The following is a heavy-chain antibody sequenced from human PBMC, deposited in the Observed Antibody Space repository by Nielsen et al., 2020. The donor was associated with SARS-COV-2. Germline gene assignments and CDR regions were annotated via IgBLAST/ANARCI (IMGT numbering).Heavy chain of an antibody. CDR1: GGSISSSNW. Sequence: SETLSLTCAVSGGSISSSNWWSWVRQPPGKGLEWIGEIYHSGSTNYNPSLKSRVTISVDTSKNQFSLKLSSVTAADTAVYYCARGSSWYSNWFDPWGQGTLVTVSS. CDR2: IYHSGST. D-gene: IGHD6-13*01. V-gene: IGHV4-4*02. CDR3: ARGSSWYSNWFDP. J-gene: IGHJ5*02.